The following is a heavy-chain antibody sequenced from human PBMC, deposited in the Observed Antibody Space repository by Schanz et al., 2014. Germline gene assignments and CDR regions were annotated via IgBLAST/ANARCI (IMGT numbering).Heavy chain of an antibody. CDR1: GFTMITYA. Sequence: VQLVESGGGVVQPGRSLRLSCAASGFTMITYAMHWVRQPPGKGLEWVSIIYSGGTAFYADSVKGRFIISRDNSKNTIYLQMNSLRAEDTAVYYCARALAQSRMAFDIWGQGTMVTVSS. CDR2: IYSGGTA. CDR3: ARALAQSRMAFDI. V-gene: IGHV3-66*01. D-gene: IGHD6-19*01. J-gene: IGHJ3*02.